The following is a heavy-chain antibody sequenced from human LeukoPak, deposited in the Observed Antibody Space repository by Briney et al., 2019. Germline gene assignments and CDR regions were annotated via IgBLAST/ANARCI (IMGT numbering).Heavy chain of an antibody. V-gene: IGHV4-38-2*02. CDR2: IYHSGST. CDR1: GYSISSGYY. D-gene: IGHD1-1*01. J-gene: IGHJ6*03. Sequence: SETLSLTCTVSGYSISSGYYWGWIRQPPGKGLEWIGSIYHSGSTYYNPSLKSRVTISVDTSKNQFSLKLSSVTAADTAVYYCARGATGTTPYYYYYMDVWGKGTTVTVSS. CDR3: ARGATGTTPYYYYYMDV.